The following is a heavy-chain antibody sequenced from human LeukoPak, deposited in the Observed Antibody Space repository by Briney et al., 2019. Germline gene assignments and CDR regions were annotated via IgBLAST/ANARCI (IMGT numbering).Heavy chain of an antibody. CDR1: GGSISSGGYS. CDR2: IYYSGST. V-gene: IGHV4-31*03. Sequence: SQTLSLTCTVSGGSISSGGYSWSWIRQHPGKGLEWIGYIYYSGSTYYNPSLKSRVTISVDTSKNQFSLKLSSVTAADTAVYYCARDYGGNSFDYWGQGTLVTVSS. J-gene: IGHJ4*02. CDR3: ARDYGGNSFDY. D-gene: IGHD2-21*02.